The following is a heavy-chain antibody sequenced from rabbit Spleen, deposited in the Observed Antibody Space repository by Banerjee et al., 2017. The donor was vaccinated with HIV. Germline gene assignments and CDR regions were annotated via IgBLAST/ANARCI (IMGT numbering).Heavy chain of an antibody. CDR3: ARDTSSSFSSYGMDL. V-gene: IGHV1S40*01. J-gene: IGHJ6*01. CDR1: GFSFSVSSY. CDR2: IEAGSSGFT. Sequence: QSLEESGGGLVQPEGSLALTCKASGFSFSVSSYMCWVRQAPGKGLEWIACIEAGSSGFTYFASWAKGRFTISKTSSTTVTLQMTSLTAADTATYFCARDTSSSFSSYGMDLWGPGTLVTVS. D-gene: IGHD1-1*01.